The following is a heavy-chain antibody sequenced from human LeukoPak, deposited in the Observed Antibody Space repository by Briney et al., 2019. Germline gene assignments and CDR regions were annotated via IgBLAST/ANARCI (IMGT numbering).Heavy chain of an antibody. CDR2: IYTSGST. V-gene: IGHV4-4*07. CDR1: GGSFSSYY. D-gene: IGHD2-2*01. Sequence: SETLSLTCAVYGGSFSSYYWSWIRQPAGKGLEWIGRIYTSGSTNYNPSLKSRVTMSVDTSKNQFSLKLSSVTAADTAVYYCARERMAKHQLLFWFDPWGQGTLVTVSS. CDR3: ARERMAKHQLLFWFDP. J-gene: IGHJ5*02.